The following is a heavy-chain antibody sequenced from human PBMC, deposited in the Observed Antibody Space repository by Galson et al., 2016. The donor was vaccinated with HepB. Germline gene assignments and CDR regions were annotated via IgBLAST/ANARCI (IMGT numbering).Heavy chain of an antibody. CDR2: IYPADSDT. D-gene: IGHD2-21*02. Sequence: QSGAEVKKPGESLKISCKASGYNFNTYWIAWVRQMPGKGLEFMGMIYPADSDTRYSPSFQGQVTISADKSISTAYLQWSTLKASDTAMYYCASLDVVVTDNYDYASDVWGRVTTGTVSS. CDR3: ASLDVVVTDNYDYASDV. CDR1: GYNFNTYW. J-gene: IGHJ6*02. V-gene: IGHV5-51*01.